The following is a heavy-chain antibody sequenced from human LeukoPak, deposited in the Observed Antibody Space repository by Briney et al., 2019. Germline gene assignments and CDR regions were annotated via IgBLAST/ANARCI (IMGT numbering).Heavy chain of an antibody. CDR1: GYTFTKYA. CDR3: ARQLLSI. CDR2: ISAYSGDT. D-gene: IGHD2-2*01. V-gene: IGHV1-18*01. Sequence: ASVKVSCKTSGYTFTKYAITWVRQAPGQGLEWMGRISAYSGDTNFAQKLQGRVTMTTDTSTSTAYMDLRSLRSDDTAVYYCARQLLSIWGQGTLGTISS. J-gene: IGHJ4*02.